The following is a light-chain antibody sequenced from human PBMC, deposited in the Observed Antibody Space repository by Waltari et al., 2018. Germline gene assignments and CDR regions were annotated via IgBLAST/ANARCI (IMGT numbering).Light chain of an antibody. J-gene: IGLJ1*01. CDR3: QVWHAAIDPGV. Sequence: SYVLTQPPSVSVAPGETARITCGGDNIGSYSVHWYQQKPGQAPVFVIFYDSDRPSGIPERFSGSNAGNTATLTSTRVEAGDEANYYCQVWHAAIDPGVFGTGTEVSVL. CDR1: NIGSYS. V-gene: IGLV3-21*04. CDR2: YDS.